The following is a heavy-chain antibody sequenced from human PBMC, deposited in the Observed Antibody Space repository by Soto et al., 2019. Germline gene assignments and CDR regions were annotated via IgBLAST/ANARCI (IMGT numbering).Heavy chain of an antibody. J-gene: IGHJ6*02. D-gene: IGHD2-8*01. V-gene: IGHV4-31*03. CDR1: GGSVSRGGSY. CDR3: ARGTGYCTNGVCHLNGMDV. CDR2: IYDSGTT. Sequence: KSSETLSLTCTVSGGSVSRGGSYWSWIRQHPGKGLEWIGYIYDSGTTYYNPSLKSRAIISIDTPKGQFSLKLSSVTAADTAVYYCARGTGYCTNGVCHLNGMDVWGQGTTVTVSS.